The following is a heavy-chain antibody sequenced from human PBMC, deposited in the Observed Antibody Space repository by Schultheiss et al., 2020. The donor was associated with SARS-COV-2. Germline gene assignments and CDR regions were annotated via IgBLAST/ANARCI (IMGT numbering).Heavy chain of an antibody. J-gene: IGHJ6*02. CDR2: IYTSGST. Sequence: SETLSLTCTVSGGSISSYYWSWIRQPPGKGLEWIGRIYTSGSTNYNPSLKSRVTISVDTSKNQFSLKLSSVTAADTAVYYCARLRAMVRGVIYYYYYGMDVWGQGTTVTVSS. CDR1: GGSISSYY. V-gene: IGHV4-4*08. D-gene: IGHD3-10*01. CDR3: ARLRAMVRGVIYYYYYGMDV.